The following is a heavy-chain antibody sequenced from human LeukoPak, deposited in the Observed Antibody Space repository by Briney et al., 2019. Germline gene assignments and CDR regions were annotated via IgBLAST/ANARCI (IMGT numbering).Heavy chain of an antibody. D-gene: IGHD6-19*01. J-gene: IGHJ4*02. CDR2: INWNSGSM. V-gene: IGHV3-9*01. Sequence: GGSLRLSCAASGFTFDDYAMHWVRQVLGKGLEWVSGINWNSGSMDYADSVKGRFTISRDNARNSLFLQMNSLRAEDTAFYYCAKDRGSVAGANYFDYWGQGTLVTVSS. CDR3: AKDRGSVAGANYFDY. CDR1: GFTFDDYA.